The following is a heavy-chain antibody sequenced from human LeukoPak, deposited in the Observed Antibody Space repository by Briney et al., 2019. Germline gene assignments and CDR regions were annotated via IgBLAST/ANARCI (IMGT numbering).Heavy chain of an antibody. Sequence: PGGSLRLSCAASAFTFDDYGMSWVRQAPGKGLEWVPGTNWNGGSTGYADSVKGRFTISRDNAKNSLYLQINSLRAEDTAVYYCAKAERDIVVVVAAYLFDYWGQGTLVTVSS. CDR3: AKAERDIVVVVAAYLFDY. D-gene: IGHD2-15*01. CDR1: AFTFDDYG. V-gene: IGHV3-20*04. J-gene: IGHJ4*02. CDR2: TNWNGGST.